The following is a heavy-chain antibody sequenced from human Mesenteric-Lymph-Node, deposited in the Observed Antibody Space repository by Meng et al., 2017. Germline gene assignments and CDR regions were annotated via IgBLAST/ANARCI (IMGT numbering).Heavy chain of an antibody. CDR2: IIPIIGTG. CDR1: GRTFSSYA. V-gene: IGHV1-69*06. D-gene: IGHD2-21*02. J-gene: IGHJ6*02. Sequence: SVKVSCKASGRTFSSYAISWVRQAPGQGLEWTGGIIPIIGTGNYAQKFQGRVTMTADKSTSTAYMKLSSMRSEDTAVYYCAISSCGGNCYPLYYYVMDVWGQGTTVTVSS. CDR3: AISSCGGNCYPLYYYVMDV.